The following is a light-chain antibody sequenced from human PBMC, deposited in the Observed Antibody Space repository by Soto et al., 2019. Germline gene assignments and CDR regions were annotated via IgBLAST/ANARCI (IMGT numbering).Light chain of an antibody. CDR2: KAS. J-gene: IGKJ1*01. Sequence: DIQMTQSTSTLSASVGDRVTITCRASQSINNWLAWYQQKPGKAPKLLIDKASNLDIGVPSRFSGSGSGTEFTLSISSLQPDDFATYYFQQYDTYWTFGQGTKVEIK. V-gene: IGKV1-5*03. CDR3: QQYDTYWT. CDR1: QSINNW.